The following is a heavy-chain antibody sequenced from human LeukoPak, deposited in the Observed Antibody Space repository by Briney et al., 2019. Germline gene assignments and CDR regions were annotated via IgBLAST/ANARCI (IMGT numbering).Heavy chain of an antibody. CDR1: GGSISSGGYY. V-gene: IGHV4-31*03. CDR3: ARALPRYCSGGSCYSALDENDY. Sequence: PSQTLSLTCTVSGGSISSGGYYWSWIRQHPGKGLEWIGYIYYSGSTYYNTSLKSRVTISVDTSKNQFSLKLSSVTAADTAVYYCARALPRYCSGGSCYSALDENDYWGQGTLVTVSS. CDR2: IYYSGST. J-gene: IGHJ4*02. D-gene: IGHD2-15*01.